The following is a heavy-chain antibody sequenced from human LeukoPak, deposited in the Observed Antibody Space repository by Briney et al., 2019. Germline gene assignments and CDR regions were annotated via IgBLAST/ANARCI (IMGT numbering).Heavy chain of an antibody. CDR1: GFTFSSYA. J-gene: IGHJ4*02. Sequence: GGSLILSCAASGFTFSSYAMSWVRQAPGKGLEWVSAISSSTGYIYYADSVKGRFTISRDNAENSLYLQMNSLRAEDTAVYYCARGYHYESSGYFFDYWGRGTLVTVSS. CDR2: ISSSTGYI. V-gene: IGHV3-21*01. D-gene: IGHD3-22*01. CDR3: ARGYHYESSGYFFDY.